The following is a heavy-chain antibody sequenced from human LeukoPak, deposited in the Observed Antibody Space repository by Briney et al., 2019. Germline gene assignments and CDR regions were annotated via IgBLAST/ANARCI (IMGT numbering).Heavy chain of an antibody. CDR2: IYSYGST. J-gene: IGHJ4*02. CDR3: AKDQFGGYGSIDY. Sequence: GGSLRLSCAASGFTFSTYAIMWVRQAPGKGLHWVSSIYSYGSTYYADSVRRRFIISRDNSKNTLHLQMNSLRAEDTAIYYCAKDQFGGYGSIDYWGQGTLVTVSS. CDR1: GFTFSTYA. D-gene: IGHD5-12*01. V-gene: IGHV3-23*01.